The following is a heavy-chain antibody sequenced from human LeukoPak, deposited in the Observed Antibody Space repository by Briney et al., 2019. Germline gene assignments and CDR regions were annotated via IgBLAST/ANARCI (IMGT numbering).Heavy chain of an antibody. J-gene: IGHJ4*02. CDR3: ARMEESGYRHFDY. V-gene: IGHV1-2*02. CDR2: INPNSGGT. Sequence: ASVKVSCKASGYTFIGYYMHWVRQAPGQGLEWMGWINPNSGGTNYAQKFQGRVTMTRDTSISTAYMELSRLRSDDTAVYYCARMEESGYRHFDYWGQGTLVTVSS. CDR1: GYTFIGYY. D-gene: IGHD5-12*01.